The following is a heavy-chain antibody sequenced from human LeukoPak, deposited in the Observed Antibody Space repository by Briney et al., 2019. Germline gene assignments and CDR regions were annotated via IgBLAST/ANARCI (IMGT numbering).Heavy chain of an antibody. Sequence: ASVKVSCKASGGTFSSYAISWVRQAPGQGLEWMGRIIPILGIANYAQKLQGRVTMTTDTSTSTAYMELRSLRSDDTAVYYCAREAAAPLGYWGQGTLVTVSS. CDR1: GGTFSSYA. D-gene: IGHD6-13*01. V-gene: IGHV1-69*04. CDR2: IIPILGIA. CDR3: AREAAAPLGY. J-gene: IGHJ4*02.